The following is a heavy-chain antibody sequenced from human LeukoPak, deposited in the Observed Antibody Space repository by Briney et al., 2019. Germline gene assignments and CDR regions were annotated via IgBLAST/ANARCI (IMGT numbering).Heavy chain of an antibody. CDR1: GFTFNSYA. J-gene: IGHJ4*02. CDR2: ISGSGHST. Sequence: GGSLRLSCAASGFTFNSYAMNWVRQAPGRGLEWVSAISGSGHSTYYADSVKGRFTISRDNAKNSLYLQMNSLRAEDTAVYYCARDVKSYSSGASYFDYWGQGTLVTVSS. CDR3: ARDVKSYSSGASYFDY. D-gene: IGHD6-19*01. V-gene: IGHV3-23*01.